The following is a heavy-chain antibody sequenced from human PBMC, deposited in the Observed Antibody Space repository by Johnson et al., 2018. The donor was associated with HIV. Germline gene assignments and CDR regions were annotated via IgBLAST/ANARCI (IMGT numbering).Heavy chain of an antibody. CDR2: MWYDGSNK. Sequence: QMLLVESGGGLVKPGGSLRLSCVASGVIFSDYYMSWIRQAPGKGLEWVAVMWYDGSNKYYADSVKGRFTISRDNAKNSLYLQMNSLRAEDTAVYYCARDRPSKWLRSNDDAFDIWGQGTMVTVSS. CDR1: GVIFSDYY. D-gene: IGHD5-12*01. V-gene: IGHV3-33*08. CDR3: ARDRPSKWLRSNDDAFDI. J-gene: IGHJ3*02.